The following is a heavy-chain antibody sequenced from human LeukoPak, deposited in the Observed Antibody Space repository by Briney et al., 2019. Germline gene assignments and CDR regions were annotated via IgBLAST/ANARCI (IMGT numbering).Heavy chain of an antibody. CDR1: GFTFSSYG. J-gene: IGHJ4*02. CDR2: ISYDGSNK. Sequence: GGSLRLSCAASGFTFSSYGMPWVRQAPGKGLEWVAVISYDGSNKYYADSVKGRFTISRGNSKNTLYLQMNSLRAEDTAVYYCAPLGYCSDTSCSDTDYWGQGTLVTVSS. D-gene: IGHD2-2*01. V-gene: IGHV3-30*03. CDR3: APLGYCSDTSCSDTDY.